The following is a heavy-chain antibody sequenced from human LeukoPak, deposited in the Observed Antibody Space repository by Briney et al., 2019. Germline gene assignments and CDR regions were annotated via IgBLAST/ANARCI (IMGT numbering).Heavy chain of an antibody. J-gene: IGHJ6*02. D-gene: IGHD2-15*01. CDR2: IRYDGSNK. V-gene: IGHV3-30*02. CDR1: GFSFSSYG. CDR3: ARDLRDIVVVVAAAGSRYYGMDV. Sequence: GGSLRLSCAASGFSFSSYGMHWVRQAPGKGLEWVAFIRYDGSNKYYADSVKGRFTISRDNSKNTLYLQMNSLRAEDTAVYYCARDLRDIVVVVAAAGSRYYGMDVWGQGTTVTVSS.